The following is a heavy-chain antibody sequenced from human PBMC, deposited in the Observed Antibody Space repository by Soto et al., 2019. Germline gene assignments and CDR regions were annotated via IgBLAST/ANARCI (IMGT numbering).Heavy chain of an antibody. CDR3: ARSQDSSTSLEIYYYYYYGMDV. CDR2: IIPISGTA. J-gene: IGHJ6*02. D-gene: IGHD2-2*01. Sequence: QVQLVQSGAEVKKPGSSVKVSCKASGGTFSSYAISWVRQAPGQGLEWMGGIIPISGTANYAQKFQGRVTITADESTNMELSSLTSEDTAVYYCARSQDSSTSLEIYYYYYYGMDVWGQGTTVTVSS. CDR1: GGTFSSYA. V-gene: IGHV1-69*01.